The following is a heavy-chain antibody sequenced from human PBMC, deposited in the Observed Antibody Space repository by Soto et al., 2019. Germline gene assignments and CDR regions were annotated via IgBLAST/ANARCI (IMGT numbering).Heavy chain of an antibody. CDR2: IKSEGDTI. Sequence: GGSLRLSCIGSGFTFSVYSMDWVRQAPGKGLEWLSYIKSEGDTIHYADSVEGRFTISRDNAKNSLYLQMNSLRDEDTAVYYCVRGFLSNSFDVWGLGTMVTVSS. CDR1: GFTFSVYS. D-gene: IGHD2-21*01. CDR3: VRGFLSNSFDV. V-gene: IGHV3-48*02. J-gene: IGHJ3*01.